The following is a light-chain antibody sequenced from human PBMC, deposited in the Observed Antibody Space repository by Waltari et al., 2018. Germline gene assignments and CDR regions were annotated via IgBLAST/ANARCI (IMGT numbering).Light chain of an antibody. CDR2: WAS. CDR3: QQYYSTPPWT. J-gene: IGKJ1*01. CDR1: QTLLFNSNNKNY. V-gene: IGKV4-1*01. Sequence: DIVVTQSPASLAVSRGAGATINCRSSQTLLFNSNNKNYLAWYQQKPGQPPKLLIYWASTRQSGVPDRFSGSGSGTDFTLTISSLQAEDVAVYYCQQYYSTPPWTFGQGTKVEIK.